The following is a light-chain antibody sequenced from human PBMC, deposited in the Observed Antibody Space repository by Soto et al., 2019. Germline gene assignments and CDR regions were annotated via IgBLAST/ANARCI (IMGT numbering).Light chain of an antibody. CDR3: QHYGSLVLT. CDR2: GAS. Sequence: EIVLTQSPGTLSLSPGERATLSCRASQSVSSSYLAWYQQKPGQAPRLLIYGASSRATGIPDRFSGSGSGIDFTLTISRLEPEDFAVDYCQHYGSLVLTFGGGTKVEIK. J-gene: IGKJ4*01. CDR1: QSVSSSY. V-gene: IGKV3-20*01.